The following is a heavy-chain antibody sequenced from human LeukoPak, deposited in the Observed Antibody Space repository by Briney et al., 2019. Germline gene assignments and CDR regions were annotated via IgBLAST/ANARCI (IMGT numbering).Heavy chain of an antibody. CDR3: AADWWFGEPQAGINPPP. CDR2: IVAGSGNT. V-gene: IGHV1-58*02. D-gene: IGHD3-10*01. Sequence: SVKVSCKASGFTFTSSAMQWVRQARGQRLEWIGWIVAGSGNTNYAQKFQGRVTITRDMSTSTAYMELSSLRSEDTAVYYCAADWWFGEPQAGINPPPWGQGTLVTVSS. J-gene: IGHJ4*02. CDR1: GFTFTSSA.